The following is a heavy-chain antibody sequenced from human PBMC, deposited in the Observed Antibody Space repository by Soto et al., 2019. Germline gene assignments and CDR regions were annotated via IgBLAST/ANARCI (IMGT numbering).Heavy chain of an antibody. D-gene: IGHD2-2*01. CDR1: GFTFSSYG. CDR2: ISYDGSNK. J-gene: IGHJ4*02. CDR3: AKWWHCSSTSCYPFDY. V-gene: IGHV3-30*18. Sequence: GGSLRLSCAASGFTFSSYGMHWVRQAPGKGLEWVAVISYDGSNKYYADSVKGRFTISRDNSKNTLYLQMNSLRAGDTAVYYCAKWWHCSSTSCYPFDYWGQGTLVTVSS.